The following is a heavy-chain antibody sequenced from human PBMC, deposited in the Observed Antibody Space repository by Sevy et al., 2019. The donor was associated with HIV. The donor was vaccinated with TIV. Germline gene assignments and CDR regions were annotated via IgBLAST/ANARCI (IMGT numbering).Heavy chain of an antibody. V-gene: IGHV4-59*08. CDR1: GDSISSYY. Sequence: SETLSLTCTVSGDSISSYYWSWIRQPPGKGLEWIGNIYYSGNAKYNPSLESRVTISVDTSQNQFSLKLSSVTAADTAVYYCTRQNWGFVRYYYYYMDVWGKGTTVTVSS. CDR2: IYYSGNA. J-gene: IGHJ6*03. CDR3: TRQNWGFVRYYYYYMDV. D-gene: IGHD7-27*01.